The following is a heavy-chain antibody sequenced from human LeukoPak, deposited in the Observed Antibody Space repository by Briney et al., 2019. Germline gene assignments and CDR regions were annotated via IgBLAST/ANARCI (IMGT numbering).Heavy chain of an antibody. CDR1: GFTFSTYS. V-gene: IGHV3-48*04. Sequence: GGSLRLSFAASGFTFSTYSMNWVRQAPGRGLEWLSYIRSSGTTTYYADSVKGRFTISRDNAKNLLFLQMNSLRAEDTAVYYCARMNYVSTGWGAPFDYWGQGTLVTVSS. D-gene: IGHD1-7*01. J-gene: IGHJ4*02. CDR3: ARMNYVSTGWGAPFDY. CDR2: IRSSGTTT.